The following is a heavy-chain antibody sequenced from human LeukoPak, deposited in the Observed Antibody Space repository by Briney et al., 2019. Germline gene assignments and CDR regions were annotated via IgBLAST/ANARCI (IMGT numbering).Heavy chain of an antibody. V-gene: IGHV1-2*02. CDR2: INSNSGGT. CDR3: ARGVPGRGFGEFEFDY. D-gene: IGHD3-10*01. Sequence: ASMKVSCKASGYTFTGYYMHWVRQAPGQGLEWMGWINSNSGGTNYAQKFQGRVTMTRDTSISTAYMELSRLRSDDTAVYYCARGVPGRGFGEFEFDYWGQGTLVTVSS. CDR1: GYTFTGYY. J-gene: IGHJ4*02.